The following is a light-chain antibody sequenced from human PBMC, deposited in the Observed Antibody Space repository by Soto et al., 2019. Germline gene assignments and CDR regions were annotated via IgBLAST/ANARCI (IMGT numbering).Light chain of an antibody. CDR1: QSISSRY. CDR3: QQYDNWPPIT. Sequence: EIVLTQSPDTLSLSPGERATLSCRAIQSISSRYLVWYQQKPGQAPRLLIYGASNRATGVPDRFSGSGSGTEFTLTISSLQSEDFAVYYCQQYDNWPPITFGQGTRLEI. J-gene: IGKJ5*01. V-gene: IGKV3-20*01. CDR2: GAS.